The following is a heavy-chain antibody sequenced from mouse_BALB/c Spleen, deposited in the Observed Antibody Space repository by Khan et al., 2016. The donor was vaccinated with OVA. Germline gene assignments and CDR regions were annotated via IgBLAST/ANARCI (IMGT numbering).Heavy chain of an antibody. V-gene: IGHV9-4*02. D-gene: IGHD2-14*01. CDR3: ARGGTAYYRNDGGAIEY. CDR2: INTHSGVP. CDR1: GYTFTTAG. J-gene: IGHJ4*01. Sequence: QIQLVQSGPELKKPGETVRISCKASGYTFTTAGIQWVQKMPGKGLKWIGWINTHSGVPKYAEDFKGRFAFSLEISVSTAYLQITNLKNEDTATYFCARGGTAYYRNDGGAIEYWGQGTSGTVSS.